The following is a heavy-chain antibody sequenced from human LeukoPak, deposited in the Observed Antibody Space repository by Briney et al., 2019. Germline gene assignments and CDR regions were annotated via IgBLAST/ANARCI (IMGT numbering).Heavy chain of an antibody. V-gene: IGHV3-48*01. CDR2: ISSSSSTI. CDR1: GFTFSSYS. D-gene: IGHD3-3*01. Sequence: PGGSLRLSCAASGFTFSSYSMNWVRQAPGKGLEWVSYISSSSSTIYYADSVEGRFTISRDNAKNSLYLQMSSLRAEDTAVYYCARDQGYDFWSGYYSYYFDYWGQGTLVTVSS. J-gene: IGHJ4*02. CDR3: ARDQGYDFWSGYYSYYFDY.